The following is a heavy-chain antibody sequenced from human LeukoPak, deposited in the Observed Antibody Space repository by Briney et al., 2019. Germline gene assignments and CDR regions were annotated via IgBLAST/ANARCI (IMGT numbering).Heavy chain of an antibody. CDR2: IYPGDSDT. J-gene: IGHJ1*01. CDR1: GYSFTSYW. CDR3: ARYFYESNCYLYLQH. V-gene: IGHV5-51*01. Sequence: GESLKISCKGSGYSFTSYWIGWVRQMPGKGLEWMGIIYPGDSDTRYSPSFQGQVTISADKSISTAYLQWSSLKASDTAMYYCARYFYESNCYLYLQHWGQGTLVTVSS. D-gene: IGHD3-22*01.